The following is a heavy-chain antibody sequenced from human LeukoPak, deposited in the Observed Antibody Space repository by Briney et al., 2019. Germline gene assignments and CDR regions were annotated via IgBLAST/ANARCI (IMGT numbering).Heavy chain of an antibody. CDR3: ARTNYYDSSGYLFDI. D-gene: IGHD3-22*01. Sequence: SETLSLTCTVSGGSISSGSYYWSWIRQPAGKGLEWIGRIYTSGSTNYNPSLKSRVTMSVDTSKNQFSLKLSSVTAADTAVYYCARTNYYDSSGYLFDIWGQGTMVTVSS. J-gene: IGHJ3*02. CDR2: IYTSGST. CDR1: GGSISSGSYY. V-gene: IGHV4-61*02.